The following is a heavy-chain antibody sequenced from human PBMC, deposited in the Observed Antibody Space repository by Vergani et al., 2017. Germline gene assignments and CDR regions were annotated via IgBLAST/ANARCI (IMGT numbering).Heavy chain of an antibody. D-gene: IGHD6-13*01. J-gene: IGHJ3*02. CDR2: IYTSGST. CDR1: GGSISSGSYY. Sequence: QVQLQESGPGLVKPSQTLSLTCTVSGGSISSGSYYWSWIRQPAGKGLEWIGRIYTSGSTNYNPSLKSLVTISVDTSKNQFSLKLSSVTAADTAVYYCARENSRENDAFDIWGQGTMVTVSS. CDR3: ARENSRENDAFDI. V-gene: IGHV4-61*02.